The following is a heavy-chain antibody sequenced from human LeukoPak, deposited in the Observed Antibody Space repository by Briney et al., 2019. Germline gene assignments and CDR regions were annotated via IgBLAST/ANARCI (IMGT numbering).Heavy chain of an antibody. D-gene: IGHD3-22*01. V-gene: IGHV1-18*01. CDR1: GYTFTSYG. CDR3: ARGAPYYYDSSGPLDY. CDR2: ISAYNGNT. J-gene: IGHJ4*02. Sequence: ASVKVSCKASGYTFTSYGISWVRQAPGQGLEWMGWISAYNGNTNYAQKLQGRVTMTTDTSTSTAYMELRSLRSDDTAVYYCARGAPYYYDSSGPLDYWGQGTLVTVSS.